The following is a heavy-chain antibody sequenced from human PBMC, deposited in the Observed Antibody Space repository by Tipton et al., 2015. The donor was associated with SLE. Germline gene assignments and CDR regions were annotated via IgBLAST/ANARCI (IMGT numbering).Heavy chain of an antibody. D-gene: IGHD1-1*01. J-gene: IGHJ5*02. CDR3: ARGLDTTVLFNWFDP. CDR1: GGSVSSGSYY. V-gene: IGHV4-61*01. CDR2: IYYSGST. Sequence: TLSLTCTVSGGSVSSGSYYWSWIRQPPGKGLEWIGYIYYSGSTNYNPSLKSRVTISVDTSKNQFSLKLRSVTAADTALYYCARGLDTTVLFNWFDPWGQGTPVAVPS.